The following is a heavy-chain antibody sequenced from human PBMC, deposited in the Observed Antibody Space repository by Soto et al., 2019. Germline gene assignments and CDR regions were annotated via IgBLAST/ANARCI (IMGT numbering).Heavy chain of an antibody. Sequence: GWSLRLSCAASGFTFSSYDMHWVRQATGKGLEWVSAIGTAGDTYYPGSVKGRFTISRENAKNSLYLQMNSLRAGDTAVYYCARDLGSRAFDPWGQGTLVTVSS. CDR3: ARDLGSRAFDP. D-gene: IGHD2-15*01. V-gene: IGHV3-13*01. CDR2: IGTAGDT. J-gene: IGHJ5*02. CDR1: GFTFSSYD.